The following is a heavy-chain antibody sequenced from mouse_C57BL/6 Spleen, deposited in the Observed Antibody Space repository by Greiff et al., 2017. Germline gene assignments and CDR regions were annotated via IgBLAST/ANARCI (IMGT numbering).Heavy chain of an antibody. CDR3: AREENYSGFAY. Sequence: VMLVESGAELVRPGTSVKVSCKASGYAFTNYLMEWVKQRPGQGLEWIGVINPGSGGTNYNEKFKGKATLTAAKSSSTAYMQLSSLTSEDSAVYFYAREENYSGFAYWGQGTLVTVSA. CDR1: GYAFTNYL. CDR2: INPGSGGT. V-gene: IGHV1-54*01. D-gene: IGHD2-12*01. J-gene: IGHJ3*01.